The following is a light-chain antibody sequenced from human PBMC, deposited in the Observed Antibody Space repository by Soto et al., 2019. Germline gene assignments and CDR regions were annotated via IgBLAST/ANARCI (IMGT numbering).Light chain of an antibody. Sequence: DIQMTQSPSSLSASVGDRVTISCRASQTITTYLNWYQQKPGKAPKLLIYAASSLHSGVPSRFSGSGSGTDFTLNISSLQPEDFAAYYCQQTYSALWTFGQGTKLEIK. J-gene: IGKJ1*01. CDR3: QQTYSALWT. CDR2: AAS. V-gene: IGKV1-39*01. CDR1: QTITTY.